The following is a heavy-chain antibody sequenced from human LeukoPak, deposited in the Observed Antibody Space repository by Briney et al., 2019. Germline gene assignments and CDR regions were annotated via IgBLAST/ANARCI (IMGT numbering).Heavy chain of an antibody. CDR2: INPTGTTT. J-gene: IGHJ5*02. CDR3: ARDYSGEWEQLTGWWFDP. V-gene: IGHV1-46*01. Sequence: ASVKVSCKASGYTFINNWMHWVRQAPGQGLEWVGLINPTGTTTLYAQKFQGKVTLTRDMSTSTDYMELRSLKSEDTAVYYCARDYSGEWEQLTGWWFDPWGQGTLVIVSS. CDR1: GYTFINNW. D-gene: IGHD1-26*01.